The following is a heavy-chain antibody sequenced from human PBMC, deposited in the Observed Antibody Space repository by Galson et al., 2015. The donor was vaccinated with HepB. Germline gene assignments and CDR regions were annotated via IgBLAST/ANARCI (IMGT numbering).Heavy chain of an antibody. V-gene: IGHV3-30*03. D-gene: IGHD4-17*01. CDR1: GFTFTSYV. Sequence: SLRLSCAGSGFTFTSYVLHWVHQAPGKGLEWVAAISPDGRTILYVDSVKGRFTISRDNPKKNLYLQMDSLRVEDTAVYYCASSLPVTSVGRYAFDIWGQGTVVSVSS. J-gene: IGHJ3*02. CDR3: ASSLPVTSVGRYAFDI. CDR2: ISPDGRTI.